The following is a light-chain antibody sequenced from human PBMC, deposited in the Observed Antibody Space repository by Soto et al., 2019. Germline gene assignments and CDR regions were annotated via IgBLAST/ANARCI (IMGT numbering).Light chain of an antibody. CDR3: QQSYITPWT. J-gene: IGKJ1*01. V-gene: IGKV1-5*01. Sequence: DIQMTQSPSTLSASVGDRVTITCRASQSITNRLAWYQQKPGKAPKVLIYDASSLESGVPSRFSGSGSGTEFILTISSLQPDDFATYYCQQSYITPWTFGQGTKVDIK. CDR2: DAS. CDR1: QSITNR.